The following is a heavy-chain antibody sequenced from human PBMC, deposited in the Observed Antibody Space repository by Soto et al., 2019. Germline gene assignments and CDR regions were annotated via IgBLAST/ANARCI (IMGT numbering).Heavy chain of an antibody. CDR2: MYYTGVT. Sequence: QVQLQESGPGLLKSSETLSLTCSVSGGSVRSGNHFWNWIRQPPGRGLEWLGYMYYTGVTNYNPPLKSRVSMSVDTSKAQFSLNLTSLTAADTAVYYCARGGEPLGYYGLDVWGQGTTVTVSS. CDR3: ARGGEPLGYYGLDV. D-gene: IGHD3-10*01. CDR1: GGSVRSGNHF. V-gene: IGHV4-61*01. J-gene: IGHJ6*02.